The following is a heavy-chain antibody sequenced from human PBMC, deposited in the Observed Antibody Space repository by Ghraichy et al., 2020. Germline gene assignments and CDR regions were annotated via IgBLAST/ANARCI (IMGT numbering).Heavy chain of an antibody. J-gene: IGHJ1*01. D-gene: IGHD2-15*01. CDR2: ISGSGGST. CDR1: GFTFSSYA. Sequence: GESLRLSCAASGFTFSSYAMSWVRQAPGKGLEWVSAISGSGGSTYYADSVKGRFTISRDNSKNTLYLQISSLRAEDTAVYYCAKDLRCSGGSCYKYFQHWGQGTLLTVSS. CDR3: AKDLRCSGGSCYKYFQH. V-gene: IGHV3-23*01.